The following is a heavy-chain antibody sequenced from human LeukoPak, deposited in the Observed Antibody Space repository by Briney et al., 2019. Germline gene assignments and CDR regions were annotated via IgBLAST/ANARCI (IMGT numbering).Heavy chain of an antibody. CDR3: PRKYAILTGQSNWFEP. J-gene: IGHJ5*02. Sequence: ASVKVSCKASGYTFTGYYLHWVRQAPGQGLEWMGWINPNSGGTKYPQKFQGRVTMTRDTSTRTAYLEVSRLRCDATAVYCSPRKYAILTGQSNWFEPTGQGTPVTVSS. V-gene: IGHV1-2*02. CDR2: INPNSGGT. D-gene: IGHD3-9*01. CDR1: GYTFTGYY.